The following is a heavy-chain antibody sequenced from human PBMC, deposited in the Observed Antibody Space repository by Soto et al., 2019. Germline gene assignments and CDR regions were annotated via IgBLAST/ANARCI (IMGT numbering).Heavy chain of an antibody. V-gene: IGHV4-59*01. J-gene: IGHJ5*02. CDR1: GDPISDYY. D-gene: IGHD6-13*01. CDR3: AREQQNWFDP. CDR2: IHYSGST. Sequence: SETLSLTCTVSGDPISDYYWSWIRQSPGKGLEWIGYIHYSGSTKYNPTLKSRVTISVDTSKSQFSLKLSSVTAADTAVYYCAREQQNWFDPWGQGTLVTVSS.